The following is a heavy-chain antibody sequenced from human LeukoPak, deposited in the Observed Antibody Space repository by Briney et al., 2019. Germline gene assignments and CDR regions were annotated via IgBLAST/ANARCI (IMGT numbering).Heavy chain of an antibody. J-gene: IGHJ4*02. CDR2: IYYSGST. CDR1: GGSISSYY. V-gene: IGHV4-59*01. CDR3: ARERYFWSGYYLDY. D-gene: IGHD3-3*01. Sequence: SETLSLTCTVSGGSISSYYWSWIRQPPGKGLEWIGYIYYSGSTNYNPSLKSRVTISVDTSKNQFSLKLSSVTAADTAVYYCARERYFWSGYYLDYWGQGTLVTVSS.